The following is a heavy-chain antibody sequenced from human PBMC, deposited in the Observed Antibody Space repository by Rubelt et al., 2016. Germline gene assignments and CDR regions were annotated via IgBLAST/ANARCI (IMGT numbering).Heavy chain of an antibody. CDR3: ARVYDSPHYFDY. CDR1: GGSFSGYY. Sequence: QVQLQQWGAGLLKPSETLSLTCAVYGGSFSGYYWSWIRQPPGKGLEWIGEINHSGSTNYNPYLKSRVTISVDTSKNQFSLKLSSVTAADTAVYYCARVYDSPHYFDYWGQGTLVTVSS. V-gene: IGHV4-34*01. D-gene: IGHD3-22*01. CDR2: INHSGST. J-gene: IGHJ4*02.